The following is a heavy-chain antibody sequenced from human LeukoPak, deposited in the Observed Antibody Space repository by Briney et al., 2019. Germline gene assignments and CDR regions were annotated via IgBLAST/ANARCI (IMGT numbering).Heavy chain of an antibody. CDR2: IYYSGST. V-gene: IGHV4-59*08. CDR3: ARLRVDTAMVWYFDS. D-gene: IGHD5-18*01. Sequence: SGTLSLTCGVSGASTSSYYWSWIRQPPGKGLEWIGYIYYSGSTNYNPSLKSRITISVDTSKNQFSLKLSSVTAADTAVYYCARLRVDTAMVWYFDSWGQGSLVTVSS. J-gene: IGHJ4*02. CDR1: GASTSSYY.